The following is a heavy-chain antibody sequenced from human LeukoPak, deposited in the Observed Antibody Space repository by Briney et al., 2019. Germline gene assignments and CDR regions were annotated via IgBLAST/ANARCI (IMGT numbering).Heavy chain of an antibody. CDR3: ARAPSGSGWND. CDR1: GGSISSGDYY. V-gene: IGHV4-30-4*08. D-gene: IGHD6-19*01. Sequence: SETLSLTCTVSGGSISSGDYYWSWIRQPPGKGLEWIGYIYYSGSTYYNPSLKSRVTISVDTSKNQFSLKLSSVTAADTAVYYCARAPSGSGWNDWGQGTLVTVSS. J-gene: IGHJ4*02. CDR2: IYYSGST.